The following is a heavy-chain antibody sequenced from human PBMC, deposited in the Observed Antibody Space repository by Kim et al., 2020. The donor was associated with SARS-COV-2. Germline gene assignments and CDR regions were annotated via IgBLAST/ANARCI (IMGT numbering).Heavy chain of an antibody. D-gene: IGHD2-2*02. CDR3: ARDRSSTSCYTN. V-gene: IGHV3-30-3*01. CDR2: ISYDGSNK. J-gene: IGHJ4*02. CDR1: GFTFSSYA. Sequence: LSLTCAASGFTFSSYAMHWVRQAPGKGLEWVAVISYDGSNKYYADSVKGRFTISRDNSKNTLYLQMNSLRAEDTAVYYCARDRSSTSCYTNWGQGTLVTVSS.